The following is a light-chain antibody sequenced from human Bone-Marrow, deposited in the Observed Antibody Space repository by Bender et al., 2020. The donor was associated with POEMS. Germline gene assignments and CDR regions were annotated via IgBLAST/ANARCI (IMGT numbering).Light chain of an antibody. V-gene: IGLV2-23*02. Sequence: QSVLTQPPSASGSPGQSITISCTGTSSDVGRYDLVSWYQHHPGKAPKVMIFEVTKRPSGVPDRFSASKSGNTASLTISGLQAEDEADYYCCSYAGSSTVIFGAGTKVTVL. CDR1: SSDVGRYDL. CDR3: CSYAGSSTVI. CDR2: EVT. J-gene: IGLJ2*01.